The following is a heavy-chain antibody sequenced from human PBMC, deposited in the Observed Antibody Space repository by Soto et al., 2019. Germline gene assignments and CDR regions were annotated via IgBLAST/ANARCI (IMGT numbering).Heavy chain of an antibody. CDR3: AKDRLMDDRLGGMDV. CDR2: ISSSGSNR. CDR1: RFTFSSYA. D-gene: IGHD1-1*01. J-gene: IGHJ6*02. V-gene: IGHV3-23*01. Sequence: EVQLLESGGDLVQPGGSLRLSCAASRFTFSSYAMSWVRQAPGKGLEWVSVISSSGSNRYHADSVKGRFTISRDNSENTLYLQMNTLRAEDTAVYYCAKDRLMDDRLGGMDVWGQGTTVTVSS.